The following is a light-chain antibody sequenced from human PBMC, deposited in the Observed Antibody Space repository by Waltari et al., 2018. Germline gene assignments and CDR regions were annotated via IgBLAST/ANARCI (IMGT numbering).Light chain of an antibody. CDR2: ATS. Sequence: DIQVTQSPSSLSASVGDTVTIPCRASQGMTSWLAWYQQKPGKAPRSLIYATSTLQGGTPSRFSGSGSGTDFTLTIDSLQPEDFATYYCQQYYTFPPTFGGGTKVEIK. CDR3: QQYYTFPPT. J-gene: IGKJ4*01. V-gene: IGKV1D-16*01. CDR1: QGMTSW.